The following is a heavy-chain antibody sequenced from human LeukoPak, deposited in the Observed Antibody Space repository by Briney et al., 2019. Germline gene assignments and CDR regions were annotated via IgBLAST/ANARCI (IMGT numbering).Heavy chain of an antibody. CDR3: ARTHPNYGETGGDWFDP. V-gene: IGHV1-69*01. J-gene: IGHJ5*02. CDR2: IIPIFGTA. D-gene: IGHD4-17*01. CDR1: GGTFSSYA. Sequence: ASVKVSCKASGGTFSSYAISWVRQAPGQGLEWMGGIIPIFGTANYAQKFQGRVTITADESTSTAYMELSSLRSEDTAVYYCARTHPNYGETGGDWFDPWGQGTLVTVSS.